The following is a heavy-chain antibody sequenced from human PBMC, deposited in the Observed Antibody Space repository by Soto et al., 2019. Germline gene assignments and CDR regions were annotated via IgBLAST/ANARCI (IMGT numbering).Heavy chain of an antibody. CDR1: GFTFSSFW. CDR2: INTDGSST. V-gene: IGHV3-74*01. D-gene: IGHD3-22*01. J-gene: IGHJ4*02. Sequence: EVQLVESGGGLVQPGGSLSLSCAASGFTFSSFWMHWVRQAPGEGLVWVPHINTDGSSTTYADSVKGRFTVSRDNGKNTLFLQTNSLRAEDTAIYYCAREWFHSPGHWGQGTLVTVSS. CDR3: AREWFHSPGH.